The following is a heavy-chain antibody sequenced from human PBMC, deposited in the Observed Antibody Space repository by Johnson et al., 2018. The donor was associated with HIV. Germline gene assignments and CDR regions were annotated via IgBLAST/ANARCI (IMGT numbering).Heavy chain of an antibody. J-gene: IGHJ3*01. CDR1: GFTFSNAW. CDR2: IKSKTEGGTT. V-gene: IGHV3-15*01. D-gene: IGHD3-22*01. Sequence: VQLVESGGGLVKPGGSLRLSCEASGFTFSNAWMSWVRQAPGKGLEWVGHIKSKTEGGTTNYAAPVKGRFTISRDDSKNTLFLQMNSLKIEDTATYYCTTAGSSGSAHAFDFWGQGTKVTVSS. CDR3: TTAGSSGSAHAFDF.